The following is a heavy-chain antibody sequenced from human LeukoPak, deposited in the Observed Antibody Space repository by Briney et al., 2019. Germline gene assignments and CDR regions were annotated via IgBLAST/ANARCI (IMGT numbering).Heavy chain of an antibody. CDR1: GFRFNTYW. CDR2: ISAISGST. V-gene: IGHV3-23*01. J-gene: IGHJ4*02. CDR3: AKGGSCSWDYFDH. D-gene: IGHD6-13*01. Sequence: GGSLRLSCAASGFRFNTYWMSWVRQAPGKGLEWVSTISAISGSTYFADSVKGRFTISRDNSKNTLYLQMNSLRAEDTAVYYCAKGGSCSWDYFDHWGQGTLVTVSS.